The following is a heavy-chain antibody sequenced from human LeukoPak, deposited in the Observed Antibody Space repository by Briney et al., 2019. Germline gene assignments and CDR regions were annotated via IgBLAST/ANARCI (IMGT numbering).Heavy chain of an antibody. CDR2: ISYEGSKK. V-gene: IGHV3-30*03. CDR3: ARDISPSYFGSFDY. CDR1: GFTFSNCG. Sequence: PGGSLRLSCAAPGFTFSNCGMHWVRQAPGKGLEWVALISYEGSKKYYADFVKGRFTISRDNSKNTLYLQMNSLRAEDTAVYYCARDISPSYFGSFDYWGQGTLVTVSS. J-gene: IGHJ4*02. D-gene: IGHD3-10*01.